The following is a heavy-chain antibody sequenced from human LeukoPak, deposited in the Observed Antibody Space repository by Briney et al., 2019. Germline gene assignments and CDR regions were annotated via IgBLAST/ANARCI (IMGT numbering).Heavy chain of an antibody. Sequence: PGGSLRLSCAASGFTFSSYSMNWVRQAPGKGLEWVSSISSSSYIYYADSVKGRFTISRDNAKNSLYLQMNSLRAEETAGYYCASSSLVGATTHFEYWGQGTLVTVSS. D-gene: IGHD1-26*01. CDR1: GFTFSSYS. J-gene: IGHJ4*02. V-gene: IGHV3-21*01. CDR3: ASSSLVGATTHFEY. CDR2: ISSSSYI.